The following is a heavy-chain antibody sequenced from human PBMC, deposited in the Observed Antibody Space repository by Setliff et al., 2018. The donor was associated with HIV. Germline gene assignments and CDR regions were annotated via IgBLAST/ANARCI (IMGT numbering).Heavy chain of an antibody. D-gene: IGHD6-13*01. J-gene: IGHJ4*02. Sequence: ASVKVSCKASGYTFTSYGISWVRQATGQGLEWMGWMNPNSGHTGYAQKFQGRVTITSDTSISTSYMELSSLRSEDTAVYYCARGSGFIEAAGTDYWGQGTLVTVSS. CDR2: MNPNSGHT. CDR3: ARGSGFIEAAGTDY. CDR1: GYTFTSYG. V-gene: IGHV1-8*03.